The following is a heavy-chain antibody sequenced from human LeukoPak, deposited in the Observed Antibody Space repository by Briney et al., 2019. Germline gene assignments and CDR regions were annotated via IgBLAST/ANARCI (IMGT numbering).Heavy chain of an antibody. Sequence: GASVKVSCKASRGTFSSYAISWVRQAPGQGLEWMGWINPNSGGTNYAQKFQGRVTMTRDTPISTAYMELSRLRSDDTAVYYCARSRLWFGDHGPFDYWGQGTLVTVSS. V-gene: IGHV1-2*02. CDR1: RGTFSSYA. CDR2: INPNSGGT. CDR3: ARSRLWFGDHGPFDY. D-gene: IGHD3-10*01. J-gene: IGHJ4*02.